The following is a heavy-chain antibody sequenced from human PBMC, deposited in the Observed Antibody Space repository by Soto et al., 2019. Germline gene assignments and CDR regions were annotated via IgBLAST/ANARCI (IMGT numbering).Heavy chain of an antibody. V-gene: IGHV3-30*18. CDR3: AKDPLQY. D-gene: IGHD4-4*01. Sequence: PGGSLRLSCAASGFTFSSYGMHWVRQAPGKGLEWVAVISYDGSNKYYADSVKGRFTISRDNSKNTLYLQMNSLRAEDTAVYYCAKDPLQYWGQGTLVTVSS. J-gene: IGHJ4*02. CDR1: GFTFSSYG. CDR2: ISYDGSNK.